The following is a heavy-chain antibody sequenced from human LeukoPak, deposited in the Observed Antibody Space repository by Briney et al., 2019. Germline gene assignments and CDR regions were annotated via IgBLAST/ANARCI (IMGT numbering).Heavy chain of an antibody. D-gene: IGHD6-19*01. CDR2: IWYDGSNK. Sequence: GGSLRLSCAASGFTFRSYGMHWVRQAPGKGLEWAAIIWYDGSNKYYADSVKGRFTISRDNSKNTLYLQMNSLRDEDTAVYYCARRGVAGTNYFDYWGQGTLVTVSS. CDR1: GFTFRSYG. CDR3: ARRGVAGTNYFDY. J-gene: IGHJ4*02. V-gene: IGHV3-33*01.